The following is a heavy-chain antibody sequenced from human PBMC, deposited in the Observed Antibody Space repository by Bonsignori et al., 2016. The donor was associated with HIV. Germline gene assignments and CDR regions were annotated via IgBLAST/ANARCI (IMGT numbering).Heavy chain of an antibody. D-gene: IGHD1-26*01. J-gene: IGHJ3*02. Sequence: QVQLQESGPGLVKPSETLSLTCTVSGDSISSSRFYWSWIRQPPGKVLEWIGIISHSGGTQYNPSLESRVTMSRDTSKNRFSLRLSFVTAADTAVYYCAREWDIIVDQAFDIWGQGTMVTVSS. V-gene: IGHV4-39*07. CDR1: GDSISSSRFY. CDR3: AREWDIIVDQAFDI. CDR2: ISHSGGT.